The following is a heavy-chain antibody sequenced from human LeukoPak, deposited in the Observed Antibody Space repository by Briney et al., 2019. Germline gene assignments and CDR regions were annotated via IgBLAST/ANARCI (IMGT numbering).Heavy chain of an antibody. CDR2: IYHSGGT. Sequence: SETLSLTRAVSGGSISSSHWWSWVRQPPGKGLEWIGEIYHSGGTNYNPSLKIRVTILVDKSKNQFSLKLSSVTAADTAVYYCARREQQVGTNAFDIWGQGTMVTVSS. J-gene: IGHJ3*02. CDR1: GGSISSSHW. V-gene: IGHV4-4*02. CDR3: ARREQQVGTNAFDI. D-gene: IGHD6-13*01.